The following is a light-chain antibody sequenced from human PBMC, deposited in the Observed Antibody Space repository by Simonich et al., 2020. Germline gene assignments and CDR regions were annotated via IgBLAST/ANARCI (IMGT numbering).Light chain of an antibody. V-gene: IGKV1-33*01. Sequence: DIQMTQSPSSLSASVGDRVTITCQASQDISNYLNWYQQNPGKAPKLLIYDASNLETGAPSRFSGSGSGTDFTFTISSLQPEDIATYYCQQYDNLPITFGQGTRLEIK. CDR2: DAS. CDR3: QQYDNLPIT. J-gene: IGKJ5*01. CDR1: QDISNY.